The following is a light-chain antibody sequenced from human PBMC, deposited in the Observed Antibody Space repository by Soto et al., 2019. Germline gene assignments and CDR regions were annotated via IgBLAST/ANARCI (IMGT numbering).Light chain of an antibody. CDR2: DVS. J-gene: IGKJ4*01. V-gene: IGKV1-13*02. CDR3: EQYNSYPVT. Sequence: AIQLTQSPSSLSASVGDRVTITCRAGQGINSALAWYQQMPGKPPKLLIHDVSTLESGVRSRFSGSGSGTDFTLTISSLQPEDFATYYCEQYNSYPVTFGGGTRGEIK. CDR1: QGINSA.